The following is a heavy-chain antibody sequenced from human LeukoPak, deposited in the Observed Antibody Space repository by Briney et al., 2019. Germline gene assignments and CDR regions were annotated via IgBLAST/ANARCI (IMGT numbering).Heavy chain of an antibody. V-gene: IGHV4-34*01. J-gene: IGHJ4*02. CDR3: VTYYFDSSGPKKNY. CDR2: INHSGST. D-gene: IGHD3-22*01. CDR1: GGSFSGYY. Sequence: SETPSLPRAVYGGSFSGYYWSWIPQPPRKGLEGVGEINHSGSTNYNPSLKSRVTISVDTSKKQFSLKLSSVTAADTAVYYCVTYYFDSSGPKKNYWGQGTLVTVSS.